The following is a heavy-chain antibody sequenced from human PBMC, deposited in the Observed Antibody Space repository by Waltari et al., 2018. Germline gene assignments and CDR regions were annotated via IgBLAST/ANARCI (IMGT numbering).Heavy chain of an antibody. J-gene: IGHJ4*02. CDR1: DYIFSNYW. V-gene: IGHV5-51*01. CDR2: ICPGYSDV. D-gene: IGHD2-8*02. CDR3: ARRLLVPGSVFLDFLDS. Sequence: EVQLVQSAAEVKKPGESLTISCQGPDYIFSNYWIAWVRPMPGEGLEWLGYICPGYSDVRYSPSFPGQVTISADQSSSTAYLQWSSLTASDTAMYYCARRLLVPGSVFLDFLDSWGQGTQVTVSS.